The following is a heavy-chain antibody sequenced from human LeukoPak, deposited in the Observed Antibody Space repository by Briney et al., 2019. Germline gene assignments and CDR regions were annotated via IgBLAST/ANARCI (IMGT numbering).Heavy chain of an antibody. CDR3: ARVDTAMAASFDY. J-gene: IGHJ4*02. CDR1: GGSISSSNW. Sequence: SETLSLTCAVSGGSISSSNWWSWVRQPPGKGLEWIGEIYHSGSTNYNPSLKSRVTISADKSKNQFSLKLSSVTAADTAVYYCARVDTAMAASFDYWGQGTLVTVSS. V-gene: IGHV4-4*02. D-gene: IGHD5-18*01. CDR2: IYHSGST.